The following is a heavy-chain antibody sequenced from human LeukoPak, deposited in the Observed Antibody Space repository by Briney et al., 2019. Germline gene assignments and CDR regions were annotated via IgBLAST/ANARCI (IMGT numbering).Heavy chain of an antibody. D-gene: IGHD5-18*01. V-gene: IGHV3-30*18. CDR3: AKAQLQARGYSYGFPFDY. CDR1: GFTFSSYG. J-gene: IGHJ4*02. Sequence: GGSLRLSCAASGFTFSSYGMHWVRQAPGKGLEWVAVISYDGSNKYYADSVKGRFTISRDNSKNTLYLQMNSLRAEDTAVYYCAKAQLQARGYSYGFPFDYWGQGTLVTVSS. CDR2: ISYDGSNK.